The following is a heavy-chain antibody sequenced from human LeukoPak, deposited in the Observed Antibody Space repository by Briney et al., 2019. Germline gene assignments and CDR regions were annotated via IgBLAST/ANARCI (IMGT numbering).Heavy chain of an antibody. J-gene: IGHJ4*02. V-gene: IGHV5-51*01. CDR3: ARRLYYSGSYYPFDY. CDR2: IYPDDSDT. CDR1: GYSFTNCW. Sequence: GESLKISCKGSGYSFTNCWIGWVRQMPGKGLEWMGIIYPDDSDTRYSPSFQGQVTISADKSISTAYLQWSSLKASDTAMYYCARRLYYSGSYYPFDYWGQGTLVTVSS. D-gene: IGHD1-26*01.